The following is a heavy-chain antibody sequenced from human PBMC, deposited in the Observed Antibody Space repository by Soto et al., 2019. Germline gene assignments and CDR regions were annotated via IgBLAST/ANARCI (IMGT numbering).Heavy chain of an antibody. CDR1: GFTFSSYA. V-gene: IGHV3-23*01. Sequence: GGSLRLSCAASGFTFSSYAMSWVRQAPGKGLEWVSAISGSGGSTYYADSVKGRFTISRDNSKNTLYLQMNSLRAEDTAVYYCAKDTETGVAATTIFDYWGQGTLVTVSS. D-gene: IGHD2-15*01. CDR3: AKDTETGVAATTIFDY. J-gene: IGHJ4*02. CDR2: ISGSGGST.